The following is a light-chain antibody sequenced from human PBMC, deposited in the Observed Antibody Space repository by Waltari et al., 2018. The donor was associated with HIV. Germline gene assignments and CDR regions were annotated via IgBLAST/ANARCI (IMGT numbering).Light chain of an antibody. CDR2: RNN. V-gene: IGLV1-47*01. Sequence: QSVLPQPPSASGTPGQRVTISCSGSSSTIASNYVYWYQQLPGTAPKLLFYRNNQRPSGVPDRFSGSKSGTSASLAISGLRSEDEADYYCATWDDSLNVVFGGGTKLTVL. CDR3: ATWDDSLNVV. CDR1: SSTIASNY. J-gene: IGLJ3*02.